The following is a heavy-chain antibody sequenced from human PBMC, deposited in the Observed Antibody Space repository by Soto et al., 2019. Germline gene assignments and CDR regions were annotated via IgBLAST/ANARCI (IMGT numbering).Heavy chain of an antibody. V-gene: IGHV5-51*01. CDR3: ARGVYCSGGSCYPNWFDP. D-gene: IGHD2-15*01. CDR1: GYSFTSYW. Sequence: PGESLKISCKGSGYSFTSYWIGWVRQMPGKGLEWMGIIYPGDSDTRYSPSFQGQVTISADKSISTAYLQWSSLKASDTAMYYCARGVYCSGGSCYPNWFDPWGQGTLVTVSS. J-gene: IGHJ5*02. CDR2: IYPGDSDT.